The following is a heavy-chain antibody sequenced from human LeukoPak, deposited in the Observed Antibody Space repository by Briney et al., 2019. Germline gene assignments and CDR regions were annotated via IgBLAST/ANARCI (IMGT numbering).Heavy chain of an antibody. CDR3: ARVRGSSGWYHPGPVKDAFDI. V-gene: IGHV1-69*13. CDR1: GGTFSSYA. D-gene: IGHD6-19*01. J-gene: IGHJ3*02. CDR2: IIPIFGTA. Sequence: ASVKVSCKASGGTFSSYAISWVRQAPGQGLEWMGGIIPIFGTANYAQKFQGRVTITADESTSTAYMELSSLRSEDTAVYYCARVRGSSGWYHPGPVKDAFDIWGQGTMVTVPS.